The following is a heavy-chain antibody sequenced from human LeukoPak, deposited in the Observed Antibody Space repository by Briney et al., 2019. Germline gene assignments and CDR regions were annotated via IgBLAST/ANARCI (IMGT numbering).Heavy chain of an antibody. V-gene: IGHV3-23*01. CDR3: ARSGYARGYNWFDP. CDR1: GFTSSSYA. J-gene: IGHJ5*02. Sequence: PGGSLRLSCAASGFTSSSYAMSWVRQAPGKGLEWVSAISGSGGSTYYADSVKGRFTISRDNAKNSLYLQMNSLRAEDTAVYYCARSGYARGYNWFDPWGQGTLVTVSS. CDR2: ISGSGGST. D-gene: IGHD5-12*01.